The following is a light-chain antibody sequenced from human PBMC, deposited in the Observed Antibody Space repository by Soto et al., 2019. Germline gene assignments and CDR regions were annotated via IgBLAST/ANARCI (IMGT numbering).Light chain of an antibody. CDR1: KLGDKY. V-gene: IGLV3-1*01. CDR3: QAWDTTTVV. J-gene: IGLJ2*01. Sequence: SYELTQPPSVSVSPGQRANITCSGDKLGDKYAYWYQQRPGQSPVLVIYQDTKRPSGIPERFSGSNSGNTATLTISGTQSMDEADYYCQAWDTTTVVFGGGTKVTVL. CDR2: QDT.